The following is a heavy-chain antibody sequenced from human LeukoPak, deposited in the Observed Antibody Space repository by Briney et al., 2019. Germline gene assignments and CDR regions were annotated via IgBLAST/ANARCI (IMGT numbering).Heavy chain of an antibody. CDR3: ARDCSSTSCRGGFDP. CDR1: GFTASSNY. V-gene: IGHV3-66*02. J-gene: IGHJ5*02. Sequence: GGSLRLSCAASGFTASSNYMSWVRQAPGKGLEWVSVIYSGGSTCYADSVKGRFTISRDNSKNTLYLQMNSLRAEDTAVYYCARDCSSTSCRGGFDPWGQGTLVTVSS. CDR2: IYSGGST. D-gene: IGHD2-2*01.